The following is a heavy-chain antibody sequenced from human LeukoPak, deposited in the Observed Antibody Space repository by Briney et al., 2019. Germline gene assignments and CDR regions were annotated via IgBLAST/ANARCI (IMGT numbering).Heavy chain of an antibody. CDR3: ARDRQDGSGYYWYFDL. V-gene: IGHV4-59*01. CDR2: IYYTGST. D-gene: IGHD3-22*01. CDR1: GGSISSYY. Sequence: SETLSLTCTVSGGSISSYYWSWIRPPAGKGLEWIGYIYYTGSTNYNPSLKSRVTISVDTSKNQFSLKLSSVTAADTAVYYCARDRQDGSGYYWYFDLWGRGTLVTVSS. J-gene: IGHJ2*01.